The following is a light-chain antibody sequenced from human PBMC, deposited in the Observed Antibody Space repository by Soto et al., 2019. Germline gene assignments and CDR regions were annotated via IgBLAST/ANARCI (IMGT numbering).Light chain of an antibody. CDR1: ESIRTW. Sequence: DIKMTQSPSTLSASIGDRVTITCRASESIRTWLAWYQHKPGKAPKFLIYDASSLESGVPSRFSGSGSGTEFTLTISSLQPDDFATYYCQQYNNYPSTFGQGTKVEIK. CDR2: DAS. V-gene: IGKV1-5*01. CDR3: QQYNNYPST. J-gene: IGKJ1*01.